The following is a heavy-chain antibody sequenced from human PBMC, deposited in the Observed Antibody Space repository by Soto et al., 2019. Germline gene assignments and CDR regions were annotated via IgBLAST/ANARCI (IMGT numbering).Heavy chain of an antibody. Sequence: PGGSQRLSYAASGFTFSSYGVHWVRQAPGKGLEWVAVIWYDGSNKYYADSVKGRFTISRDNSKNTLYLQMNSLRAEDTAVYYCARDHGDYDSSGYYFDYWGQGTLVTVSS. V-gene: IGHV3-33*01. CDR3: ARDHGDYDSSGYYFDY. D-gene: IGHD3-22*01. CDR1: GFTFSSYG. J-gene: IGHJ4*02. CDR2: IWYDGSNK.